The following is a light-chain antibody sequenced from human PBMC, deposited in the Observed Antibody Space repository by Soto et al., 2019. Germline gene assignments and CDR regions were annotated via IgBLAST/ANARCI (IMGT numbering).Light chain of an antibody. CDR1: SSDIGGYDY. CDR3: SSYVSNNNYV. J-gene: IGLJ1*01. CDR2: GVS. V-gene: IGLV2-14*01. Sequence: QSALTQPASVSGSPGQSITISCTGTSSDIGGYDYVSWYQQYPGKAPKLMIYGVSNRPSGVSNRFSGSKSGNTASLTITGLQAEDEADYYCSSYVSNNNYVFGTGTKVTVL.